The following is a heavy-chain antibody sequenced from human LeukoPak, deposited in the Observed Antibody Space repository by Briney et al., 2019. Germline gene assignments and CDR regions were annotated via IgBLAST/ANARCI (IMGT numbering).Heavy chain of an antibody. Sequence: PGRSLRLSCAASGFTFSNYGMHWVRQAPGKGLEWVAVIWYDGSNKYYADSVKGQFTISRDNSKNTLYLQMNSLRAEDTAVYYCAGNYGPYYFDYWGQGTLVTVSS. J-gene: IGHJ4*02. D-gene: IGHD3-10*01. CDR1: GFTFSNYG. CDR3: AGNYGPYYFDY. V-gene: IGHV3-33*01. CDR2: IWYDGSNK.